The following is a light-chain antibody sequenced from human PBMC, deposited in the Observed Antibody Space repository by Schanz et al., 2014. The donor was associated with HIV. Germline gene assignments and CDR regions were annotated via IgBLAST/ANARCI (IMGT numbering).Light chain of an antibody. CDR2: GTS. CDR1: SSNIGAAYD. Sequence: QSVLTQPPSVSGAPGQRVTISCTGSSSNIGAAYDVHWYQPLPGTAPKLLIYGTSTRPSGVPDRFSGSKSGTSASLAITGLQAEDEADYYCASYAGNNRVVFGGGTKPTVL. CDR3: ASYAGNNRVV. J-gene: IGLJ2*01. V-gene: IGLV1-40*01.